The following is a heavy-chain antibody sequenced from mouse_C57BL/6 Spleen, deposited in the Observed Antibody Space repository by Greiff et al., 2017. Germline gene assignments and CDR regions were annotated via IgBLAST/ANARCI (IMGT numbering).Heavy chain of an antibody. CDR3: ARRDYGSSDYAMDY. D-gene: IGHD1-1*01. J-gene: IGHJ4*01. CDR1: DYTFTSYW. V-gene: IGHV1-52*01. Sequence: QVQLQQPGAELVRPGSSVKLSCKASDYTFTSYWMHWVKQRPIQGLEWIGNIDPSDSETHYNQKFKDKATLTVDKSSSTAYMQLSSLTSEDSAVYYCARRDYGSSDYAMDYWGQGTSVTVSS. CDR2: IDPSDSET.